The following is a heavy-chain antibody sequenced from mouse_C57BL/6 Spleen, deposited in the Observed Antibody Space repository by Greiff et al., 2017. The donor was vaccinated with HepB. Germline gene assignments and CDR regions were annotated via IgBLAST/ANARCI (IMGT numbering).Heavy chain of an antibody. CDR2: IDPSDSYT. Sequence: LQESGAELVKPGASVKLSCKASGYTFTSYWMQWVKQRPGQGLEWIGEIDPSDSYTNYNQKFKGKATLTVDTSSSTAYMQLSSLTSEDSAVYYCASYGSSFAYWGQGTLVTVSA. D-gene: IGHD1-1*01. CDR1: GYTFTSYW. CDR3: ASYGSSFAY. V-gene: IGHV1-50*01. J-gene: IGHJ3*01.